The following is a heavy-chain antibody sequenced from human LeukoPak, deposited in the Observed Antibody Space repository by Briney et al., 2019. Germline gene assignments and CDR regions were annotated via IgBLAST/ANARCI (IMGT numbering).Heavy chain of an antibody. CDR1: GFTFRDYW. Sequence: QPGGSLRLSCAASGFTFRDYWIHWVRQAPGKGLVWVSRINTDGSITNYADSVKGRFSISRDNAKNTLYLQMSSLRAEDTAVYYCARDRGPRTGFTVREAYDYWGQGTLVTVSS. D-gene: IGHD3-10*01. J-gene: IGHJ4*02. CDR3: ARDRGPRTGFTVREAYDY. V-gene: IGHV3-74*01. CDR2: INTDGSIT.